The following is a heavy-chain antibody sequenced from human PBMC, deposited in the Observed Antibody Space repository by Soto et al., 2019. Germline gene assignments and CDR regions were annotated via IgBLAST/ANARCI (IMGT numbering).Heavy chain of an antibody. CDR1: GFSLSTSGVG. J-gene: IGHJ5*02. Sequence: QITLKESGPTLVKPTQTLTLTCTFSGFSLSTSGVGVGWIRQPPGKALEWLALIYWDDDKRYSPSLKSRLTITRDTSKNQVGLTMTNMDPGDTATYYCAHSLIGYYYDSSGSNWFDPWGQGTLVTVSS. CDR2: IYWDDDK. CDR3: AHSLIGYYYDSSGSNWFDP. V-gene: IGHV2-5*02. D-gene: IGHD3-22*01.